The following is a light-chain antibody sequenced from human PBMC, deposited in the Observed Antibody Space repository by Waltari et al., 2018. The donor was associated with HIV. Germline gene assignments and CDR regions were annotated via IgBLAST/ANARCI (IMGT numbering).Light chain of an antibody. CDR3: QQSYDPPYT. CDR1: QNIRSY. Sequence: DIQMTQSPSSLSAPVGDRVTITCRESQNIRSYLNWYQLKPGKAPKLLIHTASTLQSGVPSRFSGSGSGTDFTLTISSLQPEDFSTYYCQQSYDPPYTFGQGTKLEI. V-gene: IGKV1-39*01. CDR2: TAS. J-gene: IGKJ2*01.